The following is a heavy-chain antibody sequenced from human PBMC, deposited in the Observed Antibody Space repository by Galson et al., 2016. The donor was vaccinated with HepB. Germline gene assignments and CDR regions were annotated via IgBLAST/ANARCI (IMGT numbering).Heavy chain of an antibody. CDR1: GFSLTTSGVG. J-gene: IGHJ2*01. CDR2: IYWDDDK. Sequence: PALVKPTQSLTLTCTFSGFSLTTSGVGVAWIRQPPGKALEWLTLIYWDDDKRYSPSLRSRLTITKGTSKNWVVLTMTNMDPLDTATYYCARYLGYCSGGDCSYWYFDLWGRGTLVTVSS. V-gene: IGHV2-5*02. D-gene: IGHD2-15*01. CDR3: ARYLGYCSGGDCSYWYFDL.